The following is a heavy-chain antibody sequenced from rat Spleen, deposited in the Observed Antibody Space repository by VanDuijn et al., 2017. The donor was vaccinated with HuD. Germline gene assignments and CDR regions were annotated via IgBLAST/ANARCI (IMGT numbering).Heavy chain of an antibody. CDR2: MRYDGDT. D-gene: IGHD1-12*02. CDR3: TRDRGYDGSYYSHWYFDF. V-gene: IGHV2S30*01. J-gene: IGHJ1*01. CDR1: GFSLTGNN. Sequence: VQLKDSGPGLVQPSQTLSLTCTVSGFSLTGNNVHWVCQPPGKGLEWMGRMRYDGDTYYNSALKSRLSISRDTSKNQVFLKMNSLQTDDTAIYYCTRDRGYDGSYYSHWYFDFWGPGTMVTVSS.